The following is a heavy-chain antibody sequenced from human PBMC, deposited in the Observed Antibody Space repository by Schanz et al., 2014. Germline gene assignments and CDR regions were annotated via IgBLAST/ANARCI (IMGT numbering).Heavy chain of an antibody. CDR3: TRMSLRRGDYGGLDV. CDR2: IYGGGST. J-gene: IGHJ6*02. Sequence: QVQLQESGPGLVRPSETLSLTCTVSGVSISSFYWSWIRQSPGQGLEYFGYIYGGGSTSYNPSFRSRVSMPFDPPRNAFPLKPSSLTAADTAVYYCTRMSLRRGDYGGLDVWGQGTTVTVSS. V-gene: IGHV4-59*08. CDR1: GVSISSFY. D-gene: IGHD3-10*01.